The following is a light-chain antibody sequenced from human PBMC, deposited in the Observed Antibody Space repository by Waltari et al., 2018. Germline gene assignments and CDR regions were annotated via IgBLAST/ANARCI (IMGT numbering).Light chain of an antibody. CDR1: QRVLYSSNNKNY. J-gene: IGKJ2*01. CDR3: QQYYSIPQT. V-gene: IGKV4-1*01. CDR2: WAS. Sequence: IVMTQSPDSLAGSLGERATITCKPSQRVLYSSNNKNYLAWYQQKPGQPPKLLIFWASTRESGVPDRFSGSGSGTDFTLTISSLQAEDVALYYCQQYYSIPQTFGQGTKLEI.